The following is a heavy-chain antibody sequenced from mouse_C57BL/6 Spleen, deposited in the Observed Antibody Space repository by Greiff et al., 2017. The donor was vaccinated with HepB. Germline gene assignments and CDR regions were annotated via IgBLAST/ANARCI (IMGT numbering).Heavy chain of an antibody. CDR2: ISNGGGST. D-gene: IGHD2-1*01. J-gene: IGHJ4*01. CDR1: GFTFSDYY. V-gene: IGHV5-12*01. Sequence: EVQLVESGGGLVQPGGSLKLSCAASGFTFSDYYMYWVRQTPEKRLEWVAYISNGGGSTYYPDTVKGRFTISRDNDKNTLYLQMSRLKSEDTAMYYCARHVYYGKDYYAMDYWGQGTSVTVAS. CDR3: ARHVYYGKDYYAMDY.